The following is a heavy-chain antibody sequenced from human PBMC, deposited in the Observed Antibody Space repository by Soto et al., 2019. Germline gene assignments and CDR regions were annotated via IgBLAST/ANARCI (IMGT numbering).Heavy chain of an antibody. J-gene: IGHJ4*02. Sequence: DVQLVESGGGLVQPGRSLRLSCAASGFTFDDYAMHWVRQAPGKGLEWVSGISWNSGSIGYADSVKGRFPISRDNAKNSLYLQMNSLRAEDTALYYCAKDIGSSWLFDYWGQGTLVTVSS. V-gene: IGHV3-9*01. CDR2: ISWNSGSI. D-gene: IGHD6-13*01. CDR1: GFTFDDYA. CDR3: AKDIGSSWLFDY.